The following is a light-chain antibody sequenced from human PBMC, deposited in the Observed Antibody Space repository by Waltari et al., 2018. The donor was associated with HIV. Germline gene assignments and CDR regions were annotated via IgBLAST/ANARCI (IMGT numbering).Light chain of an antibody. Sequence: SYDLTQPPSVSVSSGQTATVTCSGVNLGHKYVSWYQQRSGQSPVLVIYQDTKRPPGIPERCFGSTSENTATLTINETQPLDEAHYSCQAWDSGTIVFGGGTSLTVL. J-gene: IGLJ3*02. CDR3: QAWDSGTIV. CDR1: NLGHKY. CDR2: QDT. V-gene: IGLV3-1*01.